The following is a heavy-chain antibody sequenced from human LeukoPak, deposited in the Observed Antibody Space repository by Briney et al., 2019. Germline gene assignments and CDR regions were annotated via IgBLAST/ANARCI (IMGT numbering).Heavy chain of an antibody. D-gene: IGHD3-10*01. CDR1: GFTFSNYA. J-gene: IGHJ4*02. V-gene: IGHV3-23*01. CDR2: ISGSGGST. CDR3: TKDLDGSGTYSADY. Sequence: AGSLRLSCAASGFTFSNYAMSWVRQAPGKGLEWGSAISGSGGSTYYADSVKGRITISRDHSKNTLYLQMNSLRAEDEAVYYCTKDLDGSGTYSADYWGQGTLVTVYS.